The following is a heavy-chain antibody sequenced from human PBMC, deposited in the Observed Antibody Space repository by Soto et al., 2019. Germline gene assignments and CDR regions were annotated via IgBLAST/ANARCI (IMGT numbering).Heavy chain of an antibody. V-gene: IGHV4-59*01. J-gene: IGHJ4*02. CDR2: IYYSGST. D-gene: IGHD3-3*01. CDR3: ARDRSYDFWSGYYTGPTFDY. CDR1: GGSISSYY. Sequence: SETLSLTCTVSGGSISSYYWSWIRQPPGKGLEWIGYIYYSGSTNYNPSLKSRVTISVDTSKNQFSLKPSSVTAADTAVYYCARDRSYDFWSGYYTGPTFDYWGQGTLVTVSS.